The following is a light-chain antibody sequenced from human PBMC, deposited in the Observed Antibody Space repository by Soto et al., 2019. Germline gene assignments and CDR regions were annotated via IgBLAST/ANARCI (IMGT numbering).Light chain of an antibody. CDR2: GAS. J-gene: IGKJ3*01. CDR1: QRVSSN. V-gene: IGKV3-15*01. CDR3: QQYNNWPPVT. Sequence: EIVMTQSPVTLSVSPGERATLSCRASQRVSSNVAWYQQKPGQAPRLLIYGASTRATGIPARFSGSGSGTEFTLTISSLQSEDFAVYFCQQYNNWPPVTFGPGTKVDIK.